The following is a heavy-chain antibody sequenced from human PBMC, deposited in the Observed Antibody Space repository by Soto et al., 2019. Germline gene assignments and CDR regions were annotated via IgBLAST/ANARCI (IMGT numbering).Heavy chain of an antibody. J-gene: IGHJ6*02. D-gene: IGHD2-15*01. CDR2: ISAYNGNT. CDR1: GYTFTGYY. V-gene: IGHV1-18*04. CDR3: ARDLGGGGRWHGMDV. Sequence: GASVKVSCKASGYTFTGYYVHWVLQAPGQGLEWMGWISAYNGNTNHAQKLQGRVTMTTDTSTSTAYMELRSLRSDDTAVYYCARDLGGGGRWHGMDVWGQATTVTVS.